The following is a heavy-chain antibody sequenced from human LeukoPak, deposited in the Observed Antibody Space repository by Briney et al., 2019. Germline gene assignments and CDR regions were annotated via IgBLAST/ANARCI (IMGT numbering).Heavy chain of an antibody. CDR2: IWYDGSNK. CDR3: ARDTWRRSGGYGMDV. V-gene: IGHV3-33*08. J-gene: IGHJ6*02. CDR1: GFTFSSYG. D-gene: IGHD2-15*01. Sequence: GGSLRLSCAASGFTFSSYGMHWVRQAPGKGLEWVAVIWYDGSNKYYADSVKGRFTISRDNSKNTLYLQMNSLRAEDTAVYYCARDTWRRSGGYGMDVWGQGTTVTVSS.